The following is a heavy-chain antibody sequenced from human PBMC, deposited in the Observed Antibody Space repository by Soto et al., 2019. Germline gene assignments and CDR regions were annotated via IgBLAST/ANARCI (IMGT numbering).Heavy chain of an antibody. D-gene: IGHD6-13*01. J-gene: IGHJ4*02. CDR2: VSSSRTYI. Sequence: GGSLRLSCAASGFTFSSYTMNWVRQAPGKGLEWVSSVSSSRTYIYYADSVKGRFTSSRDHAQNSLYLQKNRLRAEDTAIYYCARGSHSPNWYRGQFDYWGQGTLVTVSS. CDR1: GFTFSSYT. CDR3: ARGSHSPNWYRGQFDY. V-gene: IGHV3-21*01.